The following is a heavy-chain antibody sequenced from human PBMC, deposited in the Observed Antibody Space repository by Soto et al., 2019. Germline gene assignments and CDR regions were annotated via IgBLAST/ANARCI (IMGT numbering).Heavy chain of an antibody. J-gene: IGHJ6*03. CDR2: INPNSGGT. D-gene: IGHD3-9*01. V-gene: IGHV1-2*04. CDR1: GYTFTGYY. Sequence: ASVKVSCKASGYTFTGYYMHWVRQAPGQGLEWMGWINPNSGGTNYAQKFQGWVTMTRDTSISTAYMELSRLRSDDTAVYYCARDANYDILTGYYMDVWGKGTTVTVSS. CDR3: ARDANYDILTGYYMDV.